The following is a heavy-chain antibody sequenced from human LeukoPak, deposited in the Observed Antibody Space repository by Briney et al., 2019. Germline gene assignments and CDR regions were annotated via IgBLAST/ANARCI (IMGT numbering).Heavy chain of an antibody. J-gene: IGHJ4*02. D-gene: IGHD2-2*01. CDR3: AKDLWKYRLRILDY. CDR2: ISYDGSNK. V-gene: IGHV3-30*18. CDR1: GFTFSIYG. Sequence: GRSLRLSCAASGFTFSIYGMHRVRQAPGKGLEWVAVISYDGSNKYYADSVKGRFTISRDHSKNTLYLQMNSLRAEDTALYYCAKDLWKYRLRILDYWGQGTLVTVSS.